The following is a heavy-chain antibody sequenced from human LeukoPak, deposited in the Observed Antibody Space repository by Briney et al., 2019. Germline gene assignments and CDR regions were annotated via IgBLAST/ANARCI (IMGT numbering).Heavy chain of an antibody. CDR3: ARGRSMYSY. Sequence: SETLSLTCTVSGGSISSSSYYWGWIRQPPGKGLEWIGEINHSGSTNYNPSLKSRVTISVDTSKNQFSLKLSSVTAADTAVYYCARGRSMYSYWGQGTLVTVSS. CDR1: GGSISSSSYY. D-gene: IGHD2-21*01. V-gene: IGHV4-39*07. CDR2: INHSGST. J-gene: IGHJ4*02.